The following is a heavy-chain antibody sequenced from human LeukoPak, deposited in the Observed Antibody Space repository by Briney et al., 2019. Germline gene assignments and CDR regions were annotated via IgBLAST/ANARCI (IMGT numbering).Heavy chain of an antibody. CDR1: GGSISSSTNW. CDR3: ATNGYYCMDV. D-gene: IGHD2-8*01. V-gene: IGHV4-4*02. CDR2: IYHSGGT. Sequence: SGTLSLTCAVSGGSISSSTNWWSWVRQPPGKGLEWIGEIYHSGGTNYNPSLKSRIAISVDKSQNQFSLKVNSLTAADTAVYYCATNGYYCMDVWGKGTTVTVSS. J-gene: IGHJ6*03.